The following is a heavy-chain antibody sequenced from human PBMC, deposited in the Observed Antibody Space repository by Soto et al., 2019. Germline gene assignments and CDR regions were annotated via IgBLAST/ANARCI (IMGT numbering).Heavy chain of an antibody. CDR3: ARSQDYYDSSGYQTYFGY. CDR1: GGSISSGGYY. Sequence: TLSLTCTVSGGSISSGGYYWSWIRQHPGKGLEWIGYIYYSGSTYYNPSLKSRVTISVDTSKNQFSLKLSSVTAADTAVYYCARSQDYYDSSGYQTYFGYWGQGTLVTVSS. CDR2: IYYSGST. D-gene: IGHD3-22*01. V-gene: IGHV4-31*03. J-gene: IGHJ4*02.